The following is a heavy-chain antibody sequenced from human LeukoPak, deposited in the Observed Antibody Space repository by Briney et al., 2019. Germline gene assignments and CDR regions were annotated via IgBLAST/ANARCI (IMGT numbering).Heavy chain of an antibody. Sequence: GGSLRLSCAASGFTFSSYAMSWVRQAPGKGLEWVSAISGSGGSTYYADSVKGRFTISRDNSKNTLYLQMNSLRAEDTAVYYCAKEVEYYYGSLGWFDPWGQGTLDTVSS. CDR3: AKEVEYYYGSLGWFDP. CDR1: GFTFSSYA. J-gene: IGHJ5*02. CDR2: ISGSGGST. V-gene: IGHV3-23*01. D-gene: IGHD3-10*01.